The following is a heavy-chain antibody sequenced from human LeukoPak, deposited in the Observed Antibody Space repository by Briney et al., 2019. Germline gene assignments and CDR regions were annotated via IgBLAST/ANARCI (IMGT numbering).Heavy chain of an antibody. V-gene: IGHV1-8*01. CDR3: ARDFPVYDSSGYYALLYYYYYYYGMDV. D-gene: IGHD3-22*01. CDR2: MNPNSGNT. CDR1: GYTFTSYD. J-gene: IGHJ6*02. Sequence: ASVKVSCKASGYTFTSYDINWVRQATGQGLEWMGWMNPNSGNTGYAQKFQGRVTMTRNTSISTAYMELSSLRSEDTAVYYCARDFPVYDSSGYYALLYYYYYYYGMDVWGQGTTVTVSS.